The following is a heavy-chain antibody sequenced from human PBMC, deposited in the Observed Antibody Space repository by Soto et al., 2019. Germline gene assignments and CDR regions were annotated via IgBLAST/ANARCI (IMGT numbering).Heavy chain of an antibody. CDR3: ARQVVTAIDYYYYGMDV. CDR1: GYSFTSYW. Sequence: GESLKISCKGSGYSFTSYWIGWVRQMPGKGLERMGIIYPGDSDTRYSPSFQGQVTISADKSISTAYLQWSSLKASDTAMYYCARQVVTAIDYYYYGMDVWRQGTTVTVSS. J-gene: IGHJ6*02. D-gene: IGHD2-21*02. CDR2: IYPGDSDT. V-gene: IGHV5-51*01.